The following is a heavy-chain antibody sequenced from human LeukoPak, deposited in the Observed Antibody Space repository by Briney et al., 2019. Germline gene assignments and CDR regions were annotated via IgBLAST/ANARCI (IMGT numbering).Heavy chain of an antibody. Sequence: KPGGSLRLSCAASGFTFSSYSMNWVRQAPGKGLEWVSSISSRSSNLYYADSVKGRFTISRDNAKNSLYLQMNSLRAEDTALYYCARDGGVDGYKSYFDYWGQGTLVTVSS. D-gene: IGHD5-24*01. V-gene: IGHV3-21*01. CDR1: GFTFSSYS. CDR3: ARDGGVDGYKSYFDY. J-gene: IGHJ4*02. CDR2: ISSRSSNL.